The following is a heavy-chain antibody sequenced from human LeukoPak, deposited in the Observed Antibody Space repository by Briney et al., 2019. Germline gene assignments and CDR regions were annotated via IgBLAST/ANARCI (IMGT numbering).Heavy chain of an antibody. CDR1: GYTFTGYY. Sequence: GASVKVSCKASGYTFTGYYMHWVRQAPGQGLEWMGWINPNSGGTNYAQKFQGRVTMTRDTSISTAYMELSRLRSDDTAVYYCARSGLRLGEQSPHNWFDPWGQGTLVTVSS. D-gene: IGHD3-16*01. CDR2: INPNSGGT. V-gene: IGHV1-2*02. CDR3: ARSGLRLGEQSPHNWFDP. J-gene: IGHJ5*02.